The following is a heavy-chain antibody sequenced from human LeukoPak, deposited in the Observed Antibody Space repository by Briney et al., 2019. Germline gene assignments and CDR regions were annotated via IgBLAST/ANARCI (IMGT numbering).Heavy chain of an antibody. Sequence: GGSLRLSCAASGFTFSSYAMTWVRQAPGKGLEWVSAISDSGGSTYYSDSVKGRFTISRDNSKNTLYLQMNSLRAEDTAVYYCAKARLDSGSYYYWGQGTLVTVSS. CDR3: AKARLDSGSYYY. CDR1: GFTFSSYA. CDR2: ISDSGGST. D-gene: IGHD1-26*01. J-gene: IGHJ4*02. V-gene: IGHV3-23*01.